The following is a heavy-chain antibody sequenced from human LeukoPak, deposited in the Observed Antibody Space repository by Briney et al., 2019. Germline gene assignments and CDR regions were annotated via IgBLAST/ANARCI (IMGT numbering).Heavy chain of an antibody. CDR2: ISSSSSYI. D-gene: IGHD2-2*01. J-gene: IGHJ4*02. CDR1: GFTFSSYS. Sequence: PGGSLRLSCAASGFTFSSYSMNWVRQVPGKGLEWVSSISSSSSYIYYADSVKGRFTISRDNAKNSLYLQMNSLRAEDTAVYYCAREFLGGLVVPAAMMDYWGQGTLVTVSS. V-gene: IGHV3-21*01. CDR3: AREFLGGLVVPAAMMDY.